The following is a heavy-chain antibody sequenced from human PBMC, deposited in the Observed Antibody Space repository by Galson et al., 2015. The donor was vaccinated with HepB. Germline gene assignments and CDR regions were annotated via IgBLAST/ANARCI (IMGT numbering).Heavy chain of an antibody. J-gene: IGHJ4*02. V-gene: IGHV4-61*01. CDR1: GGSVSSGSHY. D-gene: IGHD5-18*01. Sequence: SETLSLTCTVSGGSVSSGSHYWSWIRQSPGKGLEWIGYIYYSGGTNYNPSLKSRVTISIDTSENQFSLRLTSVTAGDTAVYYCARERTDTSIISFPDSWGQGTLVTVSS. CDR2: IYYSGGT. CDR3: ARERTDTSIISFPDS.